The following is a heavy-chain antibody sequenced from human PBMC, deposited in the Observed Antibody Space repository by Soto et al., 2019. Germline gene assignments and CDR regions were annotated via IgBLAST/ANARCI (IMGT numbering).Heavy chain of an antibody. J-gene: IGHJ4*02. CDR2: ISYDGSNK. D-gene: IGHD3-10*01. Sequence: QVQLVESGGGVVQPGRSLRLSCAASGFTFSSYGMHWVRQAPGKGLEWVAVISYDGSNKYYADSVKGRFTISRDNSKNTLYLQMNSLRAEDTAVYYCAKGEVRGRPQFVDYWGQGTLVTVSS. CDR3: AKGEVRGRPQFVDY. CDR1: GFTFSSYG. V-gene: IGHV3-30*18.